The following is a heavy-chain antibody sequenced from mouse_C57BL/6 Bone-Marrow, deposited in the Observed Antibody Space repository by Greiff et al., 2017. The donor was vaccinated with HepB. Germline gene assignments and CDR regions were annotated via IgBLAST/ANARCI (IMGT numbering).Heavy chain of an antibody. V-gene: IGHV1-5*01. CDR1: GYTFTSYW. CDR3: TREGYGSSYWYFDV. Sequence: EVKVVESGTVLARPGASVKMSCKTSGYTFTSYWMHWVKQRPGQGLEWIGAIYPGNSDTSYNQKFKGKAKLTAVTSASTAYMELSSLTNEDSAVYYCTREGYGSSYWYFDVWGTGTTVTVSS. J-gene: IGHJ1*03. D-gene: IGHD1-1*01. CDR2: IYPGNSDT.